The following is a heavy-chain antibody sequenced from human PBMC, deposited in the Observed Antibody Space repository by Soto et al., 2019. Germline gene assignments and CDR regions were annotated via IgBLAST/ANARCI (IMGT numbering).Heavy chain of an antibody. Sequence: EVQLVESGGGLVQPGGSLRLSCAASGFTVTTNYMSWVRQPPGKGLEWVSVVYSGGSTYYADSVKGRFTVSRDNSKNTLYLQMNSLRAEDTDVYYWARDLSGKNDAFDIWCQGTVVTVSS. CDR1: GFTVTTNY. V-gene: IGHV3-66*01. CDR2: VYSGGST. CDR3: ARDLSGKNDAFDI. J-gene: IGHJ3*02. D-gene: IGHD3-10*01.